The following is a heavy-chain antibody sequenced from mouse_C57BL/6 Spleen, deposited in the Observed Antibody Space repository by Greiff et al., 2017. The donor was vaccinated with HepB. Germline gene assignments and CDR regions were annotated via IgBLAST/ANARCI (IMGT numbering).Heavy chain of an antibody. V-gene: IGHV1-53*01. CDR1: GYTFTSYW. CDR3: AREIYYYGKGYAMDY. CDR2: INPSNGGT. Sequence: QVQLQQPGTELVKPGASVKLSCKASGYTFTSYWMHWVKQRPGQGLEWIGNINPSNGGTNYNEKFKSKATLTVDKSSSTAYMQLSSLTSEDSAVSYCAREIYYYGKGYAMDYWGQGTSVTVSS. J-gene: IGHJ4*01. D-gene: IGHD1-1*01.